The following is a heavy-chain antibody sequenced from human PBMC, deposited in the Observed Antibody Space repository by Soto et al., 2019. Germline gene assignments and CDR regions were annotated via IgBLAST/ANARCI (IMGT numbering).Heavy chain of an antibody. V-gene: IGHV3-21*01. Sequence: GGSLRLSCAASGFTFSSYSMNWVRQAPGKGLEWVSSISSSSSYIYYADSVKGRFTISRDNAKNSLYLQMNSLRAEDTAVYYCARDRYYDFWSGYSALDYWGQGTLVTVSS. CDR3: ARDRYYDFWSGYSALDY. CDR2: ISSSSSYI. CDR1: GFTFSSYS. D-gene: IGHD3-3*01. J-gene: IGHJ4*02.